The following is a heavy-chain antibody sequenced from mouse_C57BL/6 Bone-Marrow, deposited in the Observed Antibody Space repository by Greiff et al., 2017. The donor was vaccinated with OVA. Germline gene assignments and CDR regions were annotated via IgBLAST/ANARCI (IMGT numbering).Heavy chain of an antibody. CDR2: IRNKANNHAT. D-gene: IGHD2-1*01. J-gene: IGHJ2*01. CDR3: TRGGNYGGYFDY. CDR1: GFTFSDAW. V-gene: IGHV6-6*01. Sequence: EVKVEESGGGLVQPGGSMKLSCAASGFTFSDAWMDWVRQSPEKGLEWVAEIRNKANNHATYYAESVKGRFTISRDDSKSSVYLQMNSLRAEDTGIYYCTRGGNYGGYFDYWGQGTTLTVSS.